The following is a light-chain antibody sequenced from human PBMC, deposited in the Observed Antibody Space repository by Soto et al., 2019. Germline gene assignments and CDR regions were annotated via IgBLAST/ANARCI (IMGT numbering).Light chain of an antibody. V-gene: IGKV1-6*01. J-gene: IGKJ1*01. Sequence: AIQMTQSPSSLSASVGHRVTIHSRASQDVRXDLGWYKQKXGIAPEXXSYAASTLQSGVPSRFSGSGSGTDFTLTISCLQSEDFATYYCQQYYSFPRTFGQGTKVDIK. CDR3: QQYYSFPRT. CDR2: AAS. CDR1: QDVRXD.